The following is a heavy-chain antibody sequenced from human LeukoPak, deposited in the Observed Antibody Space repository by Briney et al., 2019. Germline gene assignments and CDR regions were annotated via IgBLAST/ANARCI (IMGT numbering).Heavy chain of an antibody. D-gene: IGHD3-10*01. CDR3: ARYYYGSGSPVDY. CDR2: ISSSGSTI. J-gene: IGHJ4*02. CDR1: GFTFSDYY. Sequence: GGSLRLSCAASGFTFSDYYMSWIRHAPGKGLELVSYISSSGSTIYYADSVKGRFTISRDNAKNSLYLQMNSLRAEDTAVYYCARYYYGSGSPVDYWGQGTLVTVSS. V-gene: IGHV3-11*01.